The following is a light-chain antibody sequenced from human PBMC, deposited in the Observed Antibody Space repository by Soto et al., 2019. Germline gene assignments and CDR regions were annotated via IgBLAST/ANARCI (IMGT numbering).Light chain of an antibody. CDR1: QSISSY. Sequence: DIQMPQSPSSLSASVGDRVTITCRASQSISSYLNWYQQKPGKAPKLLIYAASSLQSGVPSRFSGSGSGTDFTLTISRLQPAAFATYYGQQSYSTPPTFGQGTRLEIK. V-gene: IGKV1-39*01. J-gene: IGKJ5*01. CDR3: QQSYSTPPT. CDR2: AAS.